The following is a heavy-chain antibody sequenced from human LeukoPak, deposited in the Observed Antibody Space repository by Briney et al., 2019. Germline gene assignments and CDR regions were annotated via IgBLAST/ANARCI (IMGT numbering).Heavy chain of an antibody. D-gene: IGHD5-12*01. V-gene: IGHV3-48*04. CDR2: ISSGGTTK. CDR3: ARDGLIVATT. J-gene: IGHJ5*02. CDR1: GFTFSIYS. Sequence: AGGSLRLSCAASGFTFSIYSMNWVRQAPGKGLEWVSCISSGGTTKFYADSVKGRFTISRDNAKNSLYLQMNSLRAEDTAVYYCARDGLIVATTWGQGTLVTVSS.